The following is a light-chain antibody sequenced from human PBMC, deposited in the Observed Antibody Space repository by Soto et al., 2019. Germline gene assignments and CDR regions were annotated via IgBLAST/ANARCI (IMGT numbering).Light chain of an antibody. J-gene: IGLJ2*01. CDR2: EVN. CDR3: SSYTSASALAI. CDR1: SGDVGAYNY. Sequence: QSALTQPRSVSGSPGQSVTISCTGTSGDVGAYNYISWYQQHPGKAPKLIIFEVNNRPSGISNRFSGSKSGNTASLTISGLQVEDEAHYFCSSYTSASALAIFGGGTKLTVL. V-gene: IGLV2-14*01.